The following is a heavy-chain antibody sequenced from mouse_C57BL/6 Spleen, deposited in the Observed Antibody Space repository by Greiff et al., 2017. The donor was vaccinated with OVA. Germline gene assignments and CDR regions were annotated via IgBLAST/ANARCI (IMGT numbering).Heavy chain of an antibody. CDR3: ARSRDYDVGNWYFGG. V-gene: IGHV1-82*01. CDR1: GYAFSSSW. Sequence: VQLQQSGPELVKPGASVKISCKASGYAFSSSWMNWVKQRPGKGLEWIGRIYPGDGDTNYNGKFKGKATLTADKSSSTAYMQLSSLTSEDSAVYFCARSRDYDVGNWYFGGWGTGATVTAAS. D-gene: IGHD2-4*01. CDR2: IYPGDGDT. J-gene: IGHJ1*03.